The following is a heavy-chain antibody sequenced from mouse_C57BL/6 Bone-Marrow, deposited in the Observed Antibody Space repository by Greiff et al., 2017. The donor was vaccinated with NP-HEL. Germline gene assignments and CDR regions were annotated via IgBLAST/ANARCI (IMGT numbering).Heavy chain of an antibody. CDR1: GFTFSSYG. CDR3: ARQARVPYYGDRFAY. Sequence: EVKLVESGGDLVKPGGSLKLSCAASGFTFSSYGMSWVRQTPDKRLEWVATISSGGSYTYYPDSVKGRFTISRDNAKNTLYLQMSSLKSEDTAMYYCARQARVPYYGDRFAYWGQGTLVTVSA. D-gene: IGHD1-1*01. CDR2: ISSGGSYT. V-gene: IGHV5-6*01. J-gene: IGHJ3*01.